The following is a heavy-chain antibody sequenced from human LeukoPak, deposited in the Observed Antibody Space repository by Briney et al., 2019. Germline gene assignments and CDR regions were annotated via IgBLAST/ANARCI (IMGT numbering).Heavy chain of an antibody. D-gene: IGHD6-19*01. CDR1: GFTFSSYG. CDR3: TILSGWYNTLDY. Sequence: GGSLRLSCAASGFTFSSYGMHWVRQAPGKGLEWVAVISYDGSNKYYADSVKGRFTISRDNSKNTLYLQMNSLRAEDTAVYYCTILSGWYNTLDYWGQGTLVTVSS. V-gene: IGHV3-30*03. J-gene: IGHJ4*02. CDR2: ISYDGSNK.